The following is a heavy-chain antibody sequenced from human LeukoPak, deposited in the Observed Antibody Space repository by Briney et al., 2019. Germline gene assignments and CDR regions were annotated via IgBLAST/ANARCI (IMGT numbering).Heavy chain of an antibody. CDR2: IYSSGST. Sequence: SEALFLTCSVSGASIIGYYWSWIRQPPGKGLEWFGHIYSSGSTTYNPSLKSRVTISVDSSKNQFSLRLSSVTAADTAVYYCARCLSRCNNGFDIWGQGTMVTVSS. CDR1: GASIIGYY. V-gene: IGHV4-59*01. J-gene: IGHJ3*02. D-gene: IGHD2/OR15-2a*01. CDR3: ARCLSRCNNGFDI.